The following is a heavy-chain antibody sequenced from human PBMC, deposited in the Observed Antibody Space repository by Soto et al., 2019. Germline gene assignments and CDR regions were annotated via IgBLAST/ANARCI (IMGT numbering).Heavy chain of an antibody. CDR3: TREQTSTVVTQ. CDR2: VYYSGST. Sequence: SATLSLTCAVSGYSISSGFYWGWIRQPPGKGLEWIGCVYYSGSTNYNPSLKSRVTISIDTSKNQFSLKLSSVTAADTAVYYCTREQTSTVVTQWGQGTLVTVSS. D-gene: IGHD2-15*01. V-gene: IGHV4-38-2*02. CDR1: GYSISSGFY. J-gene: IGHJ4*02.